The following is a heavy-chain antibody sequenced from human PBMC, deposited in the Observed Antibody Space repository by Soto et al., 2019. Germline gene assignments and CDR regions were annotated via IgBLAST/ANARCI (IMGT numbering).Heavy chain of an antibody. V-gene: IGHV3-30-3*01. CDR3: ARAGGYSYGYYYGMDV. CDR1: GFTFSSYA. J-gene: IGHJ6*02. D-gene: IGHD5-18*01. CDR2: ISYDGSNK. Sequence: GSLRLSCAASGFTFSSYAMHWVRQAPGKGLEWVAVISYDGSNKYYADSVKGRFTISRDNSKNTLYLQMNSLRAEDTAVYYCARAGGYSYGYYYGMDVWGQGTTVTVSS.